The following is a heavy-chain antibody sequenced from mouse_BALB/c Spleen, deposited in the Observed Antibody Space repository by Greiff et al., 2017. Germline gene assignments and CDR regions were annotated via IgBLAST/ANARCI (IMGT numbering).Heavy chain of an antibody. D-gene: IGHD4-1*01. Sequence: EVQLVESGGGLVQPKGSLKLSCAASGFTFNTYAMHWVCQAPGKGLEWVARIRSKSNNYATYYADSVKDRFTISRDDSQSMLYLQMNNLKTEDTAVYYCVREIWDHYFDYWGQGTTLTVSS. V-gene: IGHV10-3*03. CDR3: VREIWDHYFDY. CDR1: GFTFNTYA. J-gene: IGHJ2*01. CDR2: IRSKSNNYAT.